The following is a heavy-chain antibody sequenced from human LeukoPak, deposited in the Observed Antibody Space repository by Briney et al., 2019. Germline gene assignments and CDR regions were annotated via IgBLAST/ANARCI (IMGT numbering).Heavy chain of an antibody. V-gene: IGHV4-34*01. Sequence: SETLSLTCAVYGGSFSGYYWSWIRQPPGKGLEWIGEINHSGSTNYNPSLKSRVTISVDTSKNQFSLKLSSVTAADTAVYYCARGGGYEPFDYRGQGTLVTVSS. J-gene: IGHJ4*02. CDR3: ARGGGYEPFDY. D-gene: IGHD2-2*01. CDR1: GGSFSGYY. CDR2: INHSGST.